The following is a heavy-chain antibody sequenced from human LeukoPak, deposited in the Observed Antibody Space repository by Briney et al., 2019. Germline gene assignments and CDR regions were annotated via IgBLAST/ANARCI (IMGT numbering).Heavy chain of an antibody. CDR1: GFSFSSYS. V-gene: IGHV3-21*06. CDR2: ISSTGTDN. Sequence: GGSLRLSCEASGFSFSSYSMNWVRQAPGKGLEWVSSISSTGTDNTYADLVTGRFTISRDNPKNSVFLQMNSLRAEDTAVYFCARQGRSYINPNRGWFDPWGQGTLVIVSS. CDR3: ARQGRSYINPNRGWFDP. J-gene: IGHJ5*02. D-gene: IGHD7-27*01.